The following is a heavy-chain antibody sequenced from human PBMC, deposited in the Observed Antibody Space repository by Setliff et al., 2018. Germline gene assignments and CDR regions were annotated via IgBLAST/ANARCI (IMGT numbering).Heavy chain of an antibody. J-gene: IGHJ4*02. CDR3: VKDVVGYSSTWPKRDNFDY. D-gene: IGHD6-13*01. Sequence: GGSLSLSCAASGFTFNTYAMSWVRQPPGKGLEWVSSISDTALGIYYADSVRGRFTISRDNSKKTLYLQMNSLRAEDTAVYYCVKDVVGYSSTWPKRDNFDYWGQGTLVTVSS. CDR1: GFTFNTYA. CDR2: ISDTALGI. V-gene: IGHV3-23*01.